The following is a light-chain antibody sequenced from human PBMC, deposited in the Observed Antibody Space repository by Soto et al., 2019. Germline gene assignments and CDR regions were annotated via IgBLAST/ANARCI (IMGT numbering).Light chain of an antibody. CDR3: QQYDNLLST. CDR2: DAS. V-gene: IGKV1-33*01. CDR1: QDISNY. Sequence: DIPMTQSPSSLSASVGDRVTITCQASQDISNYLNWYQQKPGKAPKLLIYDASNLETGVPSRFSGSGSGTDFTFTISSLQPEDIVTYYCQQYDNLLSTFGPGTKVDIK. J-gene: IGKJ3*01.